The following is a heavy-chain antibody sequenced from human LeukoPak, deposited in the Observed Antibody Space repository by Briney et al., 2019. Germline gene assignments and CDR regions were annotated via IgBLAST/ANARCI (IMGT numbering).Heavy chain of an antibody. Sequence: GGSLRLSCRASGFTFGDYVITWVRQAPGKGLEWVGFIRSEVYGGTTEYAASVKGRFIISRDDSKSIAYLQMNSLKTEDTAVYYCTRDYGGFDYWGQGTLVTVSS. CDR3: TRDYGGFDY. CDR1: GFTFGDYV. V-gene: IGHV3-49*04. D-gene: IGHD4-23*01. J-gene: IGHJ4*02. CDR2: IRSEVYGGTT.